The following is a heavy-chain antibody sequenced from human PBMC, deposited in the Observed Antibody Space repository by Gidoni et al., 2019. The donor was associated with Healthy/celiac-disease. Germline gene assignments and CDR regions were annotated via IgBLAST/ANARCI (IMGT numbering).Heavy chain of an antibody. CDR1: GFNFSSYA. J-gene: IGHJ1*01. CDR3: AKVYCGGDCYTLGYFQH. Sequence: EVQLLESGGGLVQPGGSLRLSCSASGFNFSSYAMSWVRQAPGKGLEWVSAISGSGGSTYYADSVKGRFTISRDNSKNTLYLQMNSLRDEDTAVYYCAKVYCGGDCYTLGYFQHWGQGTLVTVSS. V-gene: IGHV3-23*01. D-gene: IGHD2-21*01. CDR2: ISGSGGST.